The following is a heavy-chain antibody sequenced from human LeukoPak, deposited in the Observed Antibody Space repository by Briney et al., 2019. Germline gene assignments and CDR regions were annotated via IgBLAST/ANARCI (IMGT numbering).Heavy chain of an antibody. CDR3: TRHEGRELLGDY. CDR2: IRSKANSYAT. J-gene: IGHJ4*02. V-gene: IGHV3-73*01. CDR1: GFTFSGSA. D-gene: IGHD1-26*01. Sequence: PGGSLRLSCAASGFTFSGSAMHWVRQASGKGLEWVGRIRSKANSYATAYAASVKGRFTISRDDSKNTAYLQMNSLKTEDTAVYYCTRHEGRELLGDYWGQGTLVTVSS.